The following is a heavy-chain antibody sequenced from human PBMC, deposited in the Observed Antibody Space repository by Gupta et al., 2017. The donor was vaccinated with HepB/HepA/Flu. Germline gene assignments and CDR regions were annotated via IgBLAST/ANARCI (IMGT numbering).Heavy chain of an antibody. Sequence: EVQLLESVGGLVQPGWSLRLSCAASGFSFRSYAMSWVRQAPGKGLEWVSAISGSGGSTYYADSVKGRFTNSRDNSKNTLYLQVNSLRAEDTTVYYCAKVGGKMDTIGWEFVPDAFEIWGQGTMVTVSS. V-gene: IGHV3-23*01. CDR1: GFSFRSYA. CDR2: ISGSGGST. CDR3: AKVGGKMDTIGWEFVPDAFEI. J-gene: IGHJ3*02. D-gene: IGHD5-24*01.